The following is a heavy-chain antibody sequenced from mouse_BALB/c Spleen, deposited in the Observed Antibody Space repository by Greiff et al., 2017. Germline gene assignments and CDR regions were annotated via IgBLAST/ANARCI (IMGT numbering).Heavy chain of an antibody. V-gene: IGHV1-55*01. D-gene: IGHD1-1*01. CDR3: SRGLYYYGSSHCAMDY. J-gene: IGHJ4*01. CDR1: GYTFTNYW. CDR2: IYPGRGIT. Sequence: VQLQQSGAELVKPGASVKMSCKASGYTFTNYWINWVKQRPGQGLEWIGDIYPGRGITNYNEKFKSKATLTLDTSSSTAYMQLSSLTSEDSAVYYCSRGLYYYGSSHCAMDYWGQGTSVTVSS.